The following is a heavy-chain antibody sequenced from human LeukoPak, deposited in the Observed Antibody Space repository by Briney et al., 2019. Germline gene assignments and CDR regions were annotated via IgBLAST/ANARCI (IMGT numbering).Heavy chain of an antibody. Sequence: PSETLSLACAVYGGSFSGYYWSWIRQPPGKGLEWIGEINHSGSTNYNPSLKSRVTISVDTSKNQFSLKLSSVTAADTAVYYCASDYGSGIYWGQGTLVTVSS. CDR3: ASDYGSGIY. J-gene: IGHJ4*02. V-gene: IGHV4-34*01. CDR2: INHSGST. CDR1: GGSFSGYY. D-gene: IGHD3-10*01.